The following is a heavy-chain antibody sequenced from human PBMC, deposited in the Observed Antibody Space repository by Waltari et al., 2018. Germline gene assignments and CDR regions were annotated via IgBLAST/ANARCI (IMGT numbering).Heavy chain of an antibody. V-gene: IGHV3-72*01. CDR2: TTNKANSYTT. J-gene: IGHJ4*02. D-gene: IGHD5-18*01. CDR1: GFTFSDHY. Sequence: EVQLVESGGGLVQPGGSLRLSCAASGFTFSDHYMGWVRQAPGKGLEFVGRTTNKANSYTTEYAASVKGRFTISRDESKKSLYLQMNSLKTEDTAVYYCARKAYIYVQGGYFDYWGQGTLVTVSS. CDR3: ARKAYIYVQGGYFDY.